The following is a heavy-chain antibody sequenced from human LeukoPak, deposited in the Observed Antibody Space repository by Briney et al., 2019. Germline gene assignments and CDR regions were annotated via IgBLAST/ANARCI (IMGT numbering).Heavy chain of an antibody. Sequence: GRSLRLSCAASGFTFSSYGMHWARQAPGKGLEWVAVISYDGSNRYYADSVKGRFTISRDNSKNTLYLQMNSLRAEDTAVYYCAREAAGDYDAFDIWGQGTMVTVSS. CDR3: AREAAGDYDAFDI. CDR1: GFTFSSYG. V-gene: IGHV3-30*03. J-gene: IGHJ3*02. CDR2: ISYDGSNR. D-gene: IGHD6-13*01.